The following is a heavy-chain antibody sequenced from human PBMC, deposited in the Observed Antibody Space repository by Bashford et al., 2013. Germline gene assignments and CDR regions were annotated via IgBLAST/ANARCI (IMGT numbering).Heavy chain of an antibody. D-gene: IGHD3-16*01. CDR2: INDKSDYI. J-gene: IGHJ4*02. CDR3: VARWGTKFDF. V-gene: IGHV3-21*01. Sequence: VRQAPGKGLQWVSSINDKSDYIYYADSVRGRVTISRDNAKNSVYLQMDSLRGDDTAVYYCVARWGTKFDFWGRGTLVTVSS.